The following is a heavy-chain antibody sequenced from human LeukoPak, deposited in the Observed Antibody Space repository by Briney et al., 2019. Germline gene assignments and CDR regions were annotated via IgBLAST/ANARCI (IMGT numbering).Heavy chain of an antibody. J-gene: IGHJ4*02. Sequence: GESLKISCKVAGYSFTSYWIGWVRQMPGKGLEWMGIIYPGYSDTRYSPSFQGQVTISADKSISTAYLQWSSLKASDTAMYYCARRNNWNFDYWGQGTLVTVSS. V-gene: IGHV5-51*01. CDR3: ARRNNWNFDY. D-gene: IGHD1-1*01. CDR2: IYPGYSDT. CDR1: GYSFTSYW.